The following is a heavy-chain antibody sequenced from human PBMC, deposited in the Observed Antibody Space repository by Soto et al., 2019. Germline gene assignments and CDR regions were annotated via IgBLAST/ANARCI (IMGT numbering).Heavy chain of an antibody. J-gene: IGHJ4*02. Sequence: GASVKVSCKVSGYTLTELSMHWVRQAPGKGLEWMGGFDPEDGETIYAQKFQGRVTMTADESTSTAYMELSGLRSEDTAVYYCARVGRGYSYGYFLYYFDYWGQGTLVTVSS. CDR2: FDPEDGET. CDR3: ARVGRGYSYGYFLYYFDY. V-gene: IGHV1-24*01. D-gene: IGHD5-18*01. CDR1: GYTLTELS.